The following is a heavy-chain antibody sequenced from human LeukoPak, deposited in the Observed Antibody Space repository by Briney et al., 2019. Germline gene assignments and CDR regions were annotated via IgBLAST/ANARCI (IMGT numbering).Heavy chain of an antibody. J-gene: IGHJ4*02. CDR2: IYYSGST. D-gene: IGHD3-10*01. CDR1: GGSISSSSYY. V-gene: IGHV4-39*01. CDR3: ARQSLTYRGYFDY. Sequence: SETLSLTCTVSGGSISSSSYYWGWIRQPPGKGLEWIGSIYYSGSTYYNPSLKSRVTISVDTSKNQFSLKLSSVTAADTAVYYCARQSLTYRGYFDYWGQGTLVAVSS.